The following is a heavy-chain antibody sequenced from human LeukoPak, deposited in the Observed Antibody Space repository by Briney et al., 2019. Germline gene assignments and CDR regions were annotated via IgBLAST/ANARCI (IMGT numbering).Heavy chain of an antibody. Sequence: GASVKVSCKVSGYTLTELSMHWVRQAPGKGLEWMGGFDPEDGETIYAQKFQGRVTMTEDTSTDTAYMELSSLRSEDTAVYYCATDLGYYGSRSYYNFDYWGQGTLVTVSS. CDR1: GYTLTELS. D-gene: IGHD3-10*01. CDR3: ATDLGYYGSRSYYNFDY. J-gene: IGHJ4*02. V-gene: IGHV1-24*01. CDR2: FDPEDGET.